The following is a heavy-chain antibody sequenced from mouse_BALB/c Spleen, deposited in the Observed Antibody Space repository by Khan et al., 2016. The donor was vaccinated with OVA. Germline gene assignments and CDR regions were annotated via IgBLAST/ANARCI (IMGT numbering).Heavy chain of an antibody. CDR1: GYTFTNYV. J-gene: IGHJ2*01. CDR3: ARFHGGY. CDR2: INTYTGEP. V-gene: IGHV9-3-1*01. Sequence: QIQLVQSGPELKKPGETVKISCKASGYTFTNYVMNWVKQSPGKGLKWMGWINTYTGEPTSADDFKGRFAFSLETSASTSYLQINSLKKEDTATYFGARFHGGYWGQGTTLTVSS.